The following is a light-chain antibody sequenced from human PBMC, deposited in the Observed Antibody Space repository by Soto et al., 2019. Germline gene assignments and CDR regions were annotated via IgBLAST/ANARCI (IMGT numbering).Light chain of an antibody. Sequence: EIVLTQSPGTLSLSPGERGTLSCRASQTVSSSYLAWYQQKPGQAPRLLIYGASSRGTGIPDRFTGSGSGTEFTLTISRLEPEEFAVDYCQQYGSSPLTVGQGTKVEIK. CDR3: QQYGSSPLT. V-gene: IGKV3-20*01. CDR2: GAS. CDR1: QTVSSSY. J-gene: IGKJ1*01.